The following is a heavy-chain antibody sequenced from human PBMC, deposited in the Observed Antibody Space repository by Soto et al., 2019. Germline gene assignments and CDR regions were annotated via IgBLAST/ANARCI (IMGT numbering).Heavy chain of an antibody. CDR3: ARVKDIVVVPAAKDRNWFDP. D-gene: IGHD2-2*01. J-gene: IGHJ5*02. CDR2: INHSGST. CDR1: GGSFSGYY. Sequence: PSETLSLTCAVYGGSFSGYYWSWIRQPPGKGLEWIGEINHSGSTNYNPSLKSRVTISVDTSKNQFSLKLSSVTDADTAVYYCARVKDIVVVPAAKDRNWFDPWGQGTLVTVSS. V-gene: IGHV4-34*01.